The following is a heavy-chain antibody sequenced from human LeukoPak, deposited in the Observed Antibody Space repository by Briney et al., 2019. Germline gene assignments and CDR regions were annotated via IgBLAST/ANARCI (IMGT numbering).Heavy chain of an antibody. V-gene: IGHV3-23*01. Sequence: PGGSLRLSCAASGFSVSNNGIHWVRQAPGKGLEWVSAISGSGGSTYYADSVKGRFTISRDNSKNALYLQMNSLRAEDTAVYYCAKYCSSTSCANEYFQHWGQGTLVTVSS. J-gene: IGHJ1*01. CDR2: ISGSGGST. CDR1: GFSVSNNG. D-gene: IGHD2-2*01. CDR3: AKYCSSTSCANEYFQH.